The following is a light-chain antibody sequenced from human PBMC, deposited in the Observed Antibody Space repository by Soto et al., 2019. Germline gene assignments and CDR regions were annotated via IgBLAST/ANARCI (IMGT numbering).Light chain of an antibody. Sequence: EIVLTQSPGTLSLSPGERATLSCRASQSVSSSYLAWYQQKPGQAPRLLIYGASSRATGIPDRFSGSATGTDSTPTISRLSPEDSAVYYCQQYGSSPPTTFGPGTKVDIK. J-gene: IGKJ1*01. V-gene: IGKV3-20*01. CDR3: QQYGSSPPTT. CDR2: GAS. CDR1: QSVSSSY.